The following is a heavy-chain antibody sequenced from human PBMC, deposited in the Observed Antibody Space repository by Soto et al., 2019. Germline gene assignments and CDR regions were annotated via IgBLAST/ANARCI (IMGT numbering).Heavy chain of an antibody. D-gene: IGHD2-21*01. CDR2: INSDGSDT. CDR3: ARDRPYALQITDQPMFDL. J-gene: IGHJ5*02. CDR1: GFTLTNYW. V-gene: IGHV3-74*03. Sequence: DVQLVESGGGLVQPGGSLRLSCAASGFTLTNYWMHWVRQSPGRGLMWVARINSDGSDTLYPESVRGRSTIARDNANNTVYLQMSGLRADDAAVYYCARDRPYALQITDQPMFDLWGQGTLVTVSS.